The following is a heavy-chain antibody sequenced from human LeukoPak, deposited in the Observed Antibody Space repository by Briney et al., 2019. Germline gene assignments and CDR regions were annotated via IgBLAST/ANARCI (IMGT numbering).Heavy chain of an antibody. D-gene: IGHD1-26*01. V-gene: IGHV4-39*07. CDR1: GGSISSSSYY. Sequence: PSETLSLTCTVSGGSISSSSYYWGWIRQPPGKGLEWIGGIYYSGNTYYNPSLKSRVTISIDTSKNQFSLKLSSVTAADTAVYYCARRPIVGSTGFYFDPWGPGTLVTVSS. CDR2: IYYSGNT. J-gene: IGHJ5*02. CDR3: ARRPIVGSTGFYFDP.